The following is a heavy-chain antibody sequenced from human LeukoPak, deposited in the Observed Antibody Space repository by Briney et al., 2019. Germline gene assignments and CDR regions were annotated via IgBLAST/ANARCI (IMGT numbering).Heavy chain of an antibody. V-gene: IGHV3-30*19. CDR1: GFNFSSYG. CDR2: ISYDGSNK. CDR3: AREGSSGGGDY. Sequence: GGSLRLSCAASGFNFSSYGMHWVRQAPGKGLEWVAVISYDGSNKYYADSVKGRFTISRDNSKNTLYLQMNSLRAEDTAVYYCAREGSSGGGDYWGQGTLVTVSS. D-gene: IGHD6-19*01. J-gene: IGHJ4*02.